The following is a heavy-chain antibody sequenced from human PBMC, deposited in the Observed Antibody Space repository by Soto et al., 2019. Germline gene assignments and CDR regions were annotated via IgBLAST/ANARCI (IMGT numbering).Heavy chain of an antibody. CDR3: ARDVGPVTIFGEALSGYFDF. V-gene: IGHV3-7*03. CDR2: IKEDGSER. D-gene: IGHD3-3*01. Sequence: PWGSLRISCALSVFSFGTYWMSWVGQAPGRGLDLLASIKEDGSERYYLDSVKGRFTISRDNAKDSLSLQMNSLSGEDTAFYYCARDVGPVTIFGEALSGYFDFWGQGTMVTVSS. J-gene: IGHJ4*02. CDR1: VFSFGTYW.